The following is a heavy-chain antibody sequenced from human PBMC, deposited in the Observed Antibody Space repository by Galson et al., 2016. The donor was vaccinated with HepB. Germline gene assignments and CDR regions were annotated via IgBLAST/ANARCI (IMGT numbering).Heavy chain of an antibody. CDR2: ISYSSSYM. D-gene: IGHD1-26*01. J-gene: IGHJ4*02. Sequence: SLRLSCAASGFTFNTYGMHWVRQAPGKGLEWVSSISYSSSYMPYADAVKGRFTISRDNAKNSLYLQMNSLRAEDTAVYYCARDPSGSLDYWGQGILVTVSS. CDR1: GFTFNTYG. V-gene: IGHV3-21*01. CDR3: ARDPSGSLDY.